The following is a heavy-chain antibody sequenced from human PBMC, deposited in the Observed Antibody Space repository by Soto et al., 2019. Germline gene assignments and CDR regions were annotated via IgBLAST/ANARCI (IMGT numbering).Heavy chain of an antibody. CDR3: ARGRYYDRSSDY. Sequence: QVQLVQSGAELKKPGASLKFSCKASGYTFTSYDITWLRQATGQGLEWMGWMNPNSGNTGYAQKFKGRVTMTRNTSISTAYMELRSLRSEATAVYYCARGRYYDRSSDYWGQGTLVTVSS. V-gene: IGHV1-8*01. CDR2: MNPNSGNT. J-gene: IGHJ4*02. CDR1: GYTFTSYD. D-gene: IGHD3-22*01.